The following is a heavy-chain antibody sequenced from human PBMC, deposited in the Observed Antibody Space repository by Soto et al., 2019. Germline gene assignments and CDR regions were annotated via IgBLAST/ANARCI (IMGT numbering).Heavy chain of an antibody. CDR2: MSQDGTDR. CDR3: ARWNFAMDV. V-gene: IGHV3-7*03. Sequence: EMQLVESGGGLVQPGGSLRLSCVASGFNFSDYYMTWVRQAPGKGLEWVATMSQDGTDRRYLDSVKDRFIISRDNAKNSVYLQMSSLSAEDTAVYFCARWNFAMDVWGRGTTVTVSS. CDR1: GFNFSDYY. J-gene: IGHJ6*02.